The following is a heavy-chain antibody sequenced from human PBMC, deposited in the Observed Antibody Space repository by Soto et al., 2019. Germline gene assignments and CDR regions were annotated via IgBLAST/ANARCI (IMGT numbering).Heavy chain of an antibody. CDR1: GGSISSSSYY. V-gene: IGHV4-39*02. CDR3: ARDIVVVVAATRVGWFDP. CDR2: IYYSGST. J-gene: IGHJ5*02. D-gene: IGHD2-15*01. Sequence: SETLSLTCTVSGGSISSSSYYWGWIRQPPGKGLEWIGSIYYSGSTYYNPSLKSRVTISVDTSKNQFSLKLSSVTAADTAVYYCARDIVVVVAATRVGWFDPWGQGTLVTVSS.